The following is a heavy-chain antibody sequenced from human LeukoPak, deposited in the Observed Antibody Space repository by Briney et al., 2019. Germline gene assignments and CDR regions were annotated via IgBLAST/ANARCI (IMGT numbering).Heavy chain of an antibody. CDR2: ISYDGSNK. CDR3: ARTLIEYSVSSCYFDY. D-gene: IGHD6-6*01. J-gene: IGHJ4*02. Sequence: WVLRLSCAASGFTYTKHAMHWVRQAPGKGLEWVAVISYDGSNKKYADSVKGRFTISRDNSKNTLYLQMNSLRAEDTAVYYCARTLIEYSVSSCYFDYWGQGILVTVSS. V-gene: IGHV3-30*04. CDR1: GFTYTKHA.